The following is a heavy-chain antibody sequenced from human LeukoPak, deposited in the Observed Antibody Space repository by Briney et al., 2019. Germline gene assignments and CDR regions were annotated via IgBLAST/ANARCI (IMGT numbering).Heavy chain of an antibody. D-gene: IGHD3-22*01. CDR2: IDTKTGNP. CDR1: GYTFSSCA. V-gene: IGHV7-4-1*02. CDR3: AIHPSDSSGYFSY. J-gene: IGHJ4*02. Sequence: ASVTVSCKASGYTFSSCAINWVRQAPGQGLEYMGWIDTKTGNPTYAQGFTGRFVFSLDTSVSTAYLQISSLKAEDTAVYYCAIHPSDSSGYFSYWGQGALVTVSS.